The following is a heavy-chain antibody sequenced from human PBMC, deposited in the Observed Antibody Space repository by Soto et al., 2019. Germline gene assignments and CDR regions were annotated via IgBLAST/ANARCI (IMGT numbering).Heavy chain of an antibody. J-gene: IGHJ5*02. D-gene: IGHD3-9*01. CDR2: IWYDGSNK. Sequence: PGGSLRLSCAASGFTFSSYGMHWVRQAPGKGLEWVAVIWYDGSNKYYADSVKGRFTISRDNSKNTLYLQMNSLRAEDTAVYYCARGGAPPIYDILTGYHKLNNWFDPWGQGTLVTVS. V-gene: IGHV3-33*01. CDR1: GFTFSSYG. CDR3: ARGGAPPIYDILTGYHKLNNWFDP.